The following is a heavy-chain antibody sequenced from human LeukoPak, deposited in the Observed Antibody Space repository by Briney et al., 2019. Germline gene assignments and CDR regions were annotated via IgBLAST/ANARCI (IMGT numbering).Heavy chain of an antibody. D-gene: IGHD5/OR15-5a*01. CDR1: GFIFSSYA. Sequence: QPGGSLRLSCAASGFIFSSYAMHWVRQAPGEGLEWVSYISSTSSTIHYADSVKGRFTISRDNAKNSLYLQMNSLRAEDTAVYYCARDYLRLGDGWGQGTLVTVSS. J-gene: IGHJ4*02. CDR3: ARDYLRLGDG. V-gene: IGHV3-48*04. CDR2: ISSTSSTI.